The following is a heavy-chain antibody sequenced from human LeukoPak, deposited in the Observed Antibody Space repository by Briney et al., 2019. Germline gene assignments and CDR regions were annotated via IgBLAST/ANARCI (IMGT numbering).Heavy chain of an antibody. D-gene: IGHD4/OR15-4a*01. CDR3: ARSGLSRFDY. V-gene: IGHV3-23*01. CDR1: GFTFNNYA. Sequence: AGGSLRLSCAASGFTFNNYAMTWVRQAPGKGLEWVSSISGSGGSAYYAVSVKGRFTVSRDNSNNTLYLQMNSLRAEDTAVYYCARSGLSRFDYWGQGTLVTVSS. CDR2: ISGSGGSA. J-gene: IGHJ4*02.